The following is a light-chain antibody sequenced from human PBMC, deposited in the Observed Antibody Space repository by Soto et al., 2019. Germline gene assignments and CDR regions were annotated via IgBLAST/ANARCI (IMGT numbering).Light chain of an antibody. Sequence: VVTQSQDSLAVSLGERATINCKSSQSVFYSPNNQNYLAWYQQKQGQPPKLLIYWASTRESGVPDRFSGSGSGTDFTLTISSQQAEDVAVYYCQQYYTTPMYTFGQGTKLEIK. CDR3: QQYYTTPMYT. V-gene: IGKV4-1*01. CDR2: WAS. CDR1: QSVFYSPNNQNY. J-gene: IGKJ2*01.